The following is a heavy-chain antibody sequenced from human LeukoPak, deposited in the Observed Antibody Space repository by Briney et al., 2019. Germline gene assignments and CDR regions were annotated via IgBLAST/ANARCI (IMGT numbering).Heavy chain of an antibody. Sequence: SETLSLTCAVYGGSFSNYYWSWIRQPPGKELEWIGEINHSGSTNYNPSLKSRVTISVDTSKNQFSLKLTSVTAADTAVYYCARYGDYDPYYFDYWGQGTLVTVSS. V-gene: IGHV4-34*01. J-gene: IGHJ4*02. CDR3: ARYGDYDPYYFDY. D-gene: IGHD4-17*01. CDR2: INHSGST. CDR1: GGSFSNYY.